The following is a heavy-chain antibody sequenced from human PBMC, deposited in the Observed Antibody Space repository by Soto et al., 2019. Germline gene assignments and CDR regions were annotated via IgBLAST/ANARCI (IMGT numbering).Heavy chain of an antibody. J-gene: IGHJ5*02. CDR2: IYYSGRT. D-gene: IGHD3-10*02. Sequence: QVQLQESGPGLVKPSDTLSLTCAVSGYPISSSTSWGWIRQPPGKGLEWIGHIYYSGRTYYNPSPKGRVPSPEDKSKIQVSLKRGSVPAVDRAVYYFAKRDEEGCSAPGGRGTLVA. V-gene: IGHV4-28*01. CDR1: GYPISSSTS. CDR3: AKRDEEGCSAP.